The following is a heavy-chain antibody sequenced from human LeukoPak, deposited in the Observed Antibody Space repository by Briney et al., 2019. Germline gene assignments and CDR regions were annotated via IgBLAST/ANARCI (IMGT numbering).Heavy chain of an antibody. CDR1: GFTFSDYY. CDR2: ISSSSSYT. D-gene: IGHD3-16*01. Sequence: GGSLRLSCAASGFTFSDYYMTWIRQAPGKGLEWVSYISSSSSYTNYAASVRGRFTVSRDNAKNSLHLQMNSLRAEDKAVYYCARERVLRVWGQGTLVTVSS. J-gene: IGHJ4*02. V-gene: IGHV3-11*05. CDR3: ARERVLRV.